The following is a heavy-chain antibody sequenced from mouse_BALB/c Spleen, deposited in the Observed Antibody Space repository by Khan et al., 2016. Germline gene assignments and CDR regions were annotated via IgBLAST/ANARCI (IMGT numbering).Heavy chain of an antibody. V-gene: IGHV14-3*02. D-gene: IGHD2-3*01. CDR1: GFNIKDTY. CDR2: IDPANGNT. Sequence: VQLQQSGAEFVKPGASVKLSCTASGFNIKDTYIHWVKQSPEQGLEWIGGIDPANGNTKFDPKFQGKATITTDTSSNTAYLQLSSLTSEDTVVYYCVRPFYEGDYGFAYWGQGTLVTFSA. CDR3: VRPFYEGDYGFAY. J-gene: IGHJ3*01.